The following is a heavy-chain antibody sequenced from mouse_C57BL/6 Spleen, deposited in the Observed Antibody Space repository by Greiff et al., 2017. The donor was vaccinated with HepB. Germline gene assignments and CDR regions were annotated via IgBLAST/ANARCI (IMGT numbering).Heavy chain of an antibody. V-gene: IGHV1-26*01. D-gene: IGHD2-1*01. CDR2: INPNNGGT. CDR3: ANCNYEDFDY. Sequence: EVQLQQSGPELVKPGASVKISCKASGYTFTDYYMNWVKQSHGKSLEWIGDINPNNGGTSYNQKFKGKATLTVDKSSSTAYMKLRSLTSEDSTVYYCANCNYEDFDYWGQGTTLTVSS. J-gene: IGHJ2*01. CDR1: GYTFTDYY.